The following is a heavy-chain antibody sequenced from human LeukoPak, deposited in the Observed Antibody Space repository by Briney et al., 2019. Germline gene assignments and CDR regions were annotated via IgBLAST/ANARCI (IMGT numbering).Heavy chain of an antibody. D-gene: IGHD2-2*01. CDR3: ARAEYCSSTSCYSGGRLYSSSAGDY. J-gene: IGHJ4*02. Sequence: ASVKVSCKASGYTFTSYGISWVRQAPGQGPEWVGWISAHNGNTNYAQKFQGRVTMTTDTSTSTAYMELRSLRSDDTAVYYCARAEYCSSTSCYSGGRLYSSSAGDYWGQGTLVTVSS. CDR1: GYTFTSYG. CDR2: ISAHNGNT. V-gene: IGHV1-18*01.